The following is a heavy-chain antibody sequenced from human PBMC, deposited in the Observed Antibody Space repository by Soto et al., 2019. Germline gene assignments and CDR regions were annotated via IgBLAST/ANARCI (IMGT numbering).Heavy chain of an antibody. J-gene: IGHJ4*02. V-gene: IGHV1-69*08. CDR2: IIPVPGTS. Sequence: QVQLVSSGAEVKKPGSSVKVSCQASGYSFRRYTISWVRQAPGQGLEWLGSIIPVPGTSNYAQKFQGRVTITAYKSTGTAYLEVSSMTSQDTAVYFCASEGVSSYSFDYLGQRTLVTVSS. D-gene: IGHD3-10*01. CDR1: GYSFRRYT. CDR3: ASEGVSSYSFDY.